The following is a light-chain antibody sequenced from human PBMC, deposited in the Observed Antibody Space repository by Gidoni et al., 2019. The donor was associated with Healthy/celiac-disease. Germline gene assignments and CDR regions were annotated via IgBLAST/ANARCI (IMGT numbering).Light chain of an antibody. Sequence: QSALTQPPSASGSPGQSVAISCTGTSSDVGGYNYVSWYQQHPGKAPKLMIYEVSKRPSGVPDRFFGSKSGNTASLTVSGLQAEDEADYYCSSYAGSNNLVFGGGTKLTV. V-gene: IGLV2-8*01. CDR2: EVS. CDR3: SSYAGSNNLV. J-gene: IGLJ2*01. CDR1: SSDVGGYNY.